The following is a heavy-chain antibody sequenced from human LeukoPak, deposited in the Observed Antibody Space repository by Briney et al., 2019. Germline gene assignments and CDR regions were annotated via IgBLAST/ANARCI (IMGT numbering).Heavy chain of an antibody. Sequence: GGSLRLSCAASGFTFSSYSMSWVRQAPGKGLEWVSAISGSGGSTYYADSVRGGFTISRDNPKIPLYLLMDSLRAEDTTVYYGAKDGSWTYYFDYWGQGTLVTVSS. CDR1: GFTFSSYS. J-gene: IGHJ4*02. V-gene: IGHV3-23*01. CDR2: ISGSGGST. CDR3: AKDGSWTYYFDY. D-gene: IGHD2-15*01.